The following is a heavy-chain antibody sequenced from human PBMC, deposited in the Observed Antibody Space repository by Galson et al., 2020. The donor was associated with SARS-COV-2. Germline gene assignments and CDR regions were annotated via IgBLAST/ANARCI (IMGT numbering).Heavy chain of an antibody. J-gene: IGHJ4*02. CDR1: GFTFSSYG. V-gene: IGHV3-30*04. CDR3: ARDRSGHYSFDY. Sequence: GGSLRLSCAASGFTFSSYGMHWVRQAPGKGLEWVAIISYDGSYRYYADSVKGRFTISRDSSQNTMYLQISSLRPEDTAVYYCARDRSGHYSFDYWGQGTLVTVSS. CDR2: ISYDGSYR. D-gene: IGHD2-15*01.